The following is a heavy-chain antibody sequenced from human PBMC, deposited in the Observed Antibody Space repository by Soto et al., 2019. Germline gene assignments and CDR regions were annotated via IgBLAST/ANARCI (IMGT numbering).Heavy chain of an antibody. CDR2: ISSSSSYI. V-gene: IGHV3-21*01. J-gene: IGHJ4*02. D-gene: IGHD6-13*01. CDR3: ARDRSSDPPQYSSSPSDY. CDR1: GFTFSSYS. Sequence: GGSLRLSCAASGFTFSSYSMNWVRQAPGKGLEWVSSISSSSSYIYYADSVKGRFTISRDNAKNSLYLQMNSLRAEDTAVYYCARDRSSDPPQYSSSPSDYWGQGTLVTVSS.